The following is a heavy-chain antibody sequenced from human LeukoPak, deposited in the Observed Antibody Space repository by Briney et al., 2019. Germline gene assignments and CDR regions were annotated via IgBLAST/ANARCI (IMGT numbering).Heavy chain of an antibody. CDR1: GYTFTGYY. CDR3: ARGTQTTVEYYYYGMDV. D-gene: IGHD4-23*01. V-gene: IGHV1-2*02. Sequence: ASVKVSCKASGYTFTGYYMHWVRPAPGQGLEWMGWINPNSGGTNYAQKLQGRVTMTRDTSISTAYMELSRLRSDDTAVYYCARGTQTTVEYYYYGMDVWGQGTTVTVSS. J-gene: IGHJ6*02. CDR2: INPNSGGT.